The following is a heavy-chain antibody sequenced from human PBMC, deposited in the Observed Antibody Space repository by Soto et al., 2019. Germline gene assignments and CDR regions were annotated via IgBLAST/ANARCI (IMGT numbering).Heavy chain of an antibody. V-gene: IGHV3-23*01. Sequence: EMQLLESGGGLVQPGGSLRLSCAASGFTMSTYRVTWVRQAPGQGLEWVSGISVTPGITFYADSVKGRFTISRDSANNAVHLPMSSLRAEVTAMYFCSTWSGYGDLWGQGTLVTVSS. CDR2: ISVTPGIT. J-gene: IGHJ4*02. D-gene: IGHD5-12*01. CDR3: STWSGYGDL. CDR1: GFTMSTYR.